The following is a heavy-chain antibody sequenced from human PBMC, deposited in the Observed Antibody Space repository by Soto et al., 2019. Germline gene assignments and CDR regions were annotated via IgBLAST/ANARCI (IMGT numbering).Heavy chain of an antibody. V-gene: IGHV4-30-4*01. CDR1: GGSISSGDYY. J-gene: IGHJ5*02. CDR2: IYYSGST. CDR3: AREGYDFWSGYPLDWFDP. D-gene: IGHD3-3*01. Sequence: SETLSLTCTVSGGSISSGDYYWSWIRQPPGKGLEWIGYIYYSGSTYYNPSLKSRVTISVDTPKNQFSLKLSSVTAADTAVYYCAREGYDFWSGYPLDWFDPWGQGTLVTVSS.